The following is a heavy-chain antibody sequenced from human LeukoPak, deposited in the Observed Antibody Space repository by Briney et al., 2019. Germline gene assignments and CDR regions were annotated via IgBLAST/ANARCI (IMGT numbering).Heavy chain of an antibody. CDR2: INHSGST. CDR3: ARGGGSLIAVAGTGGNTGYYNYAMDV. J-gene: IGHJ6*02. Sequence: SETLSLTCAVYGGSFSGYYWSWIRQPPGKGLEWIGEINHSGSTNYNPSLKSRVTISVDTSKNQFSLKLTSVTAADTAVYYCARGGGSLIAVAGTGGNTGYYNYAMDVWGQGTTVTVSS. V-gene: IGHV4-34*01. CDR1: GGSFSGYY. D-gene: IGHD6-19*01.